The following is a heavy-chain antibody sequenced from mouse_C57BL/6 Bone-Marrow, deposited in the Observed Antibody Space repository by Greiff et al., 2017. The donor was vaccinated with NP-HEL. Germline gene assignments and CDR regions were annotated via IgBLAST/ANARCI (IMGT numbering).Heavy chain of an antibody. CDR3: TRGDYGSSSDY. J-gene: IGHJ2*01. Sequence: EVKLQESGPGLVKPSQSLSLTCSVTGYSITSGYYWNWIRQFPGNKLEWMGYISYDGSNNYNPSLKNRISITRDTSKNQFFLQLNSVTTEDTATYYCTRGDYGSSSDYWGQGTTLTVSS. D-gene: IGHD1-1*01. CDR1: GYSITSGYY. CDR2: ISYDGSN. V-gene: IGHV3-6*01.